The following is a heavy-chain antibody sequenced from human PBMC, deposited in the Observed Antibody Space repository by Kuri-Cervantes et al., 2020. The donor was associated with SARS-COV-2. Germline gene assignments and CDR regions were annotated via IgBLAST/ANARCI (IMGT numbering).Heavy chain of an antibody. Sequence: LSLTCAVSGYSISSGYYMSWIRQAPGKGLEWVSYISSSGSTIYYADSVKGRFTISRDNAKNSPYLQMNSLRAEDTAVYYCASYSERAMDVWGKGTSVTVSS. J-gene: IGHJ6*04. CDR1: GYSISSGYY. D-gene: IGHD6-13*01. CDR2: ISSSGSTI. V-gene: IGHV3-11*04. CDR3: ASYSERAMDV.